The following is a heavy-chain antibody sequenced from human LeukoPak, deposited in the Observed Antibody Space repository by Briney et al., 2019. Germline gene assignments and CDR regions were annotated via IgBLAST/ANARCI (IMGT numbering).Heavy chain of an antibody. D-gene: IGHD3-10*01. CDR1: GFSFSTYS. Sequence: PGGSLTLSCAASGFSFSTYSMNWVRQAPGKGLEWVSYVSFSSTTIYYADSVKGRFTISRDNAKNSLYLQMDSLRAEDTAMYYCARDSPSVYYRLGAFDIWGQGTMVTVSS. CDR3: ARDSPSVYYRLGAFDI. V-gene: IGHV3-48*01. J-gene: IGHJ3*02. CDR2: VSFSSTTI.